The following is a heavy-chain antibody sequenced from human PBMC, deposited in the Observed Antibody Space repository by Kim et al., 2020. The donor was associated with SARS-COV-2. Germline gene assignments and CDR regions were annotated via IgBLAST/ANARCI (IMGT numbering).Heavy chain of an antibody. CDR3: VRGAVAGTYGMDV. J-gene: IGHJ6*02. V-gene: IGHV3-13*01. D-gene: IGHD6-19*01. CDR1: FFPFLLSS. CDR2: IDSAGDT. Sequence: SPRPSSPASFFPFLLSSMPWVRQGIGKGLEWVSAIDSAGDTFYPSSVKGRFTISRENAKNSFYLQMNNLSVGDTAVYYCVRGAVAGTYGMDVWGQGTTVTVSS.